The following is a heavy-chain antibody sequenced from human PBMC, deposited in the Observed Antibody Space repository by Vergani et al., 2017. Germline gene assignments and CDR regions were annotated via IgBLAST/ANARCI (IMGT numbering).Heavy chain of an antibody. CDR2: IYYSGST. CDR3: ARVEYNRSPYYYYYMDV. CDR1: GGSISSYY. D-gene: IGHD2/OR15-2a*01. J-gene: IGHJ6*03. Sequence: QVQLQESGPGLVKPSETLSLTCTVSGGSISSYYWSWIRQPPGEGLEWIGYIYYSGSTNYNLSLKSRVTISVDTSKNQFSLRLSSVTAADTAVYYCARVEYNRSPYYYYYMDVWGKGTTVTVSS. V-gene: IGHV4-59*01.